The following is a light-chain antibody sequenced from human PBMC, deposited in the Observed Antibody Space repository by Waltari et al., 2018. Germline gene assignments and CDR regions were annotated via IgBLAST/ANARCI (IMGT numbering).Light chain of an antibody. Sequence: DIQMTQSPSTLSASVGDRVTITCRASQSINNYLAWYQQKPGKAPNLLIYEASTLKSGVPSRFSGSGSGTEFTLTINNLQPDDFATYYCQRSDAYWATFGQGTKVEIK. CDR1: QSINNY. V-gene: IGKV1-5*03. CDR3: QRSDAYWAT. CDR2: EAS. J-gene: IGKJ1*01.